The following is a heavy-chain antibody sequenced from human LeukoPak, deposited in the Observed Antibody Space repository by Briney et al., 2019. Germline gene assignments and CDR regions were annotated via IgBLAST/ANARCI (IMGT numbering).Heavy chain of an antibody. CDR2: INTNTGNP. D-gene: IGHD3-22*01. J-gene: IGHJ4*02. CDR3: ARPAYYYDSSGYYSFDY. Sequence: ASVKVSCKASGYTFTSYAMNWVRQAPGQGLEWMGWINTNTGNPTYAQGFTGRFVFSLDTSVSTAYLQISSLKAEDTAVYYCARPAYYYDSSGYYSFDYWGQGTLVTVSS. CDR1: GYTFTSYA. V-gene: IGHV7-4-1*02.